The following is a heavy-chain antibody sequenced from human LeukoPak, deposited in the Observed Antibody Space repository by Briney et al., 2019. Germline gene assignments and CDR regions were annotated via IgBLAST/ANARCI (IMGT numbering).Heavy chain of an antibody. CDR1: GFIVSDNY. V-gene: IGHV3-53*01. J-gene: IGHJ4*02. Sequence: GGSLRLSCAASGFIVSDNYMSWVRQAPGKGLEWVSVIYSGGNTYYADSVKGRFTISRDNSKNTLYLQMNSLRAEDTAVYFCAKGAGGYYDSSGSGFDYWGQGTLVTVSS. D-gene: IGHD3-22*01. CDR2: IYSGGNT. CDR3: AKGAGGYYDSSGSGFDY.